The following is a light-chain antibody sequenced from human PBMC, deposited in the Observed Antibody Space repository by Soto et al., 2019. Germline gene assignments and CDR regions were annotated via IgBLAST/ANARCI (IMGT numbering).Light chain of an antibody. V-gene: IGKV1-5*01. CDR3: QQYNSYSWT. CDR1: QSIRSW. J-gene: IGKJ1*01. Sequence: IKMTQSPSILSASVGDRVTITCRASQSIRSWLAWYQQKPGKAPKLLSYDAYNLESGVTSRFSGRRSGTEFTLPLAGLQPEDFATHYCQQYNSYSWTCGPGTKV. CDR2: DAY.